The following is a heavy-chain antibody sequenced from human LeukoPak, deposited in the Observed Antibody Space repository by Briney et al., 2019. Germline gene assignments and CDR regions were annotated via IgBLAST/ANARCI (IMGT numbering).Heavy chain of an antibody. J-gene: IGHJ4*02. V-gene: IGHV3-23*01. D-gene: IGHD5-12*01. CDR1: GFTFSSYA. CDR2: ISGRGGST. Sequence: GGSLRLSCAASGFTFSSYAMSWVRQAPGKGLEWVSAISGRGGSTNYADSVKGRFTISRDNSKNTLYLQMNSLRAEDTAVYYCAQDHVLYSSYVAGDYFDYWGQGTLVTVSS. CDR3: AQDHVLYSSYVAGDYFDY.